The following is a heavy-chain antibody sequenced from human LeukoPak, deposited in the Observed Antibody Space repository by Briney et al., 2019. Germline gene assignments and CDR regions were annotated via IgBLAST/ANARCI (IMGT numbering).Heavy chain of an antibody. CDR1: GGSISSYC. CDR2: IYYRGST. J-gene: IGHJ4*02. CDR3: ARGDFDASGYSVPFDY. D-gene: IGHD3-22*01. V-gene: IGHV4-59*01. Sequence: SETLSLTCTVSGGSISSYCWSWVRQPPGEGLEWIGYIYYRGSTNYNLSLKSRVTISVDTSKNQFSLKLSSVTAADSAIYFCARGDFDASGYSVPFDYWGQGALVTVSS.